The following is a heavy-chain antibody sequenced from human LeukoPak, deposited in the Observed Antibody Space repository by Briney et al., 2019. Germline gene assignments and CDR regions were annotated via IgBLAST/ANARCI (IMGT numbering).Heavy chain of an antibody. CDR1: GGSISSYY. CDR2: IYYSGST. J-gene: IGHJ5*02. CDR3: ARGIGWFGELKNWFDP. Sequence: PSETLSLTCTVSGGSISSYYWSWIRQPPGKGLEWIGYIYYSGSTNYNPSLKSRVTISVDTSKNQFSLKLSSVTAADTAVYYCARGIGWFGELKNWFDPWGQGTPVTVSS. D-gene: IGHD3-10*01. V-gene: IGHV4-59*01.